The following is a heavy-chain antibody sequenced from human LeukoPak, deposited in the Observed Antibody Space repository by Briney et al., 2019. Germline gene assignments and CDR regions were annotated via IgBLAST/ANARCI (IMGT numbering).Heavy chain of an antibody. CDR3: ARARNYYGSGSYWSY. D-gene: IGHD3-10*01. CDR2: INHSGST. V-gene: IGHV4-34*01. J-gene: IGHJ4*02. CDR1: GGSFSGYY. Sequence: SETLSLTCAVYGGSFSGYYWTWIRQPPGKGLDWIGEINHSGSTNYNPSLKRRGTISVDTSKNQFSLKLSSVTAADTAVYYCARARNYYGSGSYWSYWGQGTLVTVSS.